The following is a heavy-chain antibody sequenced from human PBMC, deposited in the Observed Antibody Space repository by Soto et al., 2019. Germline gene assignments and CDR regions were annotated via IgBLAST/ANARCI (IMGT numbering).Heavy chain of an antibody. J-gene: IGHJ4*02. CDR1: GGTFSSYA. CDR2: IIPIFGTA. V-gene: IGHV1-69*13. D-gene: IGHD5-18*01. Sequence: SVKVSCKASGGTFSSYAISWVRQAPGQGLEWMGGIIPIFGTANYAQKFQGRVTITADESTSTAYMELSSLRSEDTAVYYCARGNTAMVPYFDYWGQGTLVTVSS. CDR3: ARGNTAMVPYFDY.